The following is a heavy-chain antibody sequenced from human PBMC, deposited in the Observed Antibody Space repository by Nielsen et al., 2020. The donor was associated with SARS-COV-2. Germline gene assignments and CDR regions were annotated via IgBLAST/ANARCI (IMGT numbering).Heavy chain of an antibody. V-gene: IGHV1-8*01. CDR1: GYTFTSYD. Sequence: ASVKVSCKASGYTFTSYDINWVRQATGQGREWMGWMNPKSGNTGYAQKFKGRVTMTRDTSISTAYMELISLTSEDTAVYYCARRADYDDSSAYYYWGQVILVTVSS. J-gene: IGHJ4*02. D-gene: IGHD3-22*01. CDR3: ARRADYDDSSAYYY. CDR2: MNPKSGNT.